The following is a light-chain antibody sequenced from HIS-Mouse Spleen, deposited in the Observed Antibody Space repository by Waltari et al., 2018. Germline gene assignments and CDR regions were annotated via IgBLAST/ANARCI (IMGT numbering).Light chain of an antibody. CDR1: AWPNKY. CDR3: YSTDSSGNHRV. CDR2: EDS. Sequence: SYELTQPPSGSVSSRQTARLTCPGDAWPNKYVYWYQQKAGQAPVLVIYEDSKRPSGIPERVSGSSSGTMATLTISGAQVEDEADYYCYSTDSSGNHRVFGGGTKLTVL. V-gene: IGLV3-10*01. J-gene: IGLJ2*01.